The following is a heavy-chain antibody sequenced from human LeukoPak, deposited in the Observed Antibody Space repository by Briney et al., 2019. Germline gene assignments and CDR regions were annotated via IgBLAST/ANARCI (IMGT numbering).Heavy chain of an antibody. J-gene: IGHJ5*02. CDR1: GYTFTGYY. D-gene: IGHD3-10*01. CDR2: INPNSGGT. CDR3: ARGRSYGSGSYLLDP. V-gene: IGHV1-2*02. Sequence: GASVKVSCKASGYTFTGYYIHWVRQAPGQGLQWMGWINPNSGGTNYAQKFQGRVTMTRDTSISTAYMELSRLRSDDTAVYYCARGRSYGSGSYLLDPWGQGTLVTVSS.